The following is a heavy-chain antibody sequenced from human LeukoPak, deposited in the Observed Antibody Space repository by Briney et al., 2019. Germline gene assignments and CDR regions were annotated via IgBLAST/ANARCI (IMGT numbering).Heavy chain of an antibody. V-gene: IGHV1-18*01. J-gene: IGHJ5*02. Sequence: ASVKVSCKASGYTFTNYGISWMRQAPGQGLEWMGWISTYSGTTNYAQKFQGRVTMTTDTSTTTAYMELRSLRSDDTAVYFCAREDDILTGHAPDSWFDPWGQGTLVTVSS. CDR2: ISTYSGTT. CDR3: AREDDILTGHAPDSWFDP. CDR1: GYTFTNYG. D-gene: IGHD3-9*01.